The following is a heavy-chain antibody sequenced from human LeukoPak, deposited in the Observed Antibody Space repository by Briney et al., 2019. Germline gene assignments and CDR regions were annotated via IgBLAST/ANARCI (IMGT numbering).Heavy chain of an antibody. J-gene: IGHJ4*02. CDR3: AKEALLGIAAAGTKFDY. D-gene: IGHD6-13*01. CDR2: IWYDGSNK. V-gene: IGHV3-33*06. CDR1: GFTFSSYG. Sequence: GRSLRLSCAASGFTFSSYGMHWVRQAPGKGLEWVAVIWYDGSNKYYADSVKGRFTISRDNSKNTLYLQMNSLRAEDTAVYYCAKEALLGIAAAGTKFDYWGQGTLVTVSS.